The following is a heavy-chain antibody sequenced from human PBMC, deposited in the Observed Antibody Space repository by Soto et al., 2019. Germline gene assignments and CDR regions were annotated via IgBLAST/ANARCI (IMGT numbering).Heavy chain of an antibody. D-gene: IGHD2-15*01. CDR1: GFTFSSYA. CDR3: AKSNRYCSGGSCYSYYYYGMDV. CDR2: ISGSGGST. J-gene: IGHJ6*02. V-gene: IGHV3-23*01. Sequence: LRLSCAASGFTFSSYAMSWVRQAPGKGLEWVSAISGSGGSTYYADSVKGRFTISRDNSKNTLYLQMNSLRAEDTAVYYCAKSNRYCSGGSCYSYYYYGMDVWGQGTTVTVSS.